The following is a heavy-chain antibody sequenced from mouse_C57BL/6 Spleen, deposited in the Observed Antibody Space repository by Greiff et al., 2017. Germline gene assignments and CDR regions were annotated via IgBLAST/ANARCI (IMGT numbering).Heavy chain of an antibody. CDR2: IDPSDSYT. J-gene: IGHJ2*01. D-gene: IGHD1-1*01. Sequence: QVQLQQPGAELVRPGTSVKLSCKASGYTFTSYWMHWVKQRPGQGLEWIGVIDPSDSYTNYNQKFKGKATLTVDTSSSTAYMQLSSLTSEDSAVYYCAEGCYGSSYDYWGQGTTLTVSS. CDR3: AEGCYGSSYDY. V-gene: IGHV1-59*01. CDR1: GYTFTSYW.